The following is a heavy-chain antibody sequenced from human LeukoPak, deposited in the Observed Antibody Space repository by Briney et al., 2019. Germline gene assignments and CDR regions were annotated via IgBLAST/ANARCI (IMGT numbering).Heavy chain of an antibody. CDR3: VGGIGWLPDY. D-gene: IGHD6-19*01. CDR1: GLTFSAYW. CDR2: IEQDGSEK. J-gene: IGHJ4*02. Sequence: GGSLRLSCAASGLTFSAYWGNWVRQAPGKGLEWVANIEQDGSEKNYVDSVKGRFTISRDNGANSLYLQMNNLRVEDTGVYYCVGGIGWLPDYWGQGTLVTVSS. V-gene: IGHV3-7*01.